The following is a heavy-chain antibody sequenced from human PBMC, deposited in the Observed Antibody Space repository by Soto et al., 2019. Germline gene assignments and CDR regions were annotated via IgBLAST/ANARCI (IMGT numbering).Heavy chain of an antibody. V-gene: IGHV4-34*02. Sequence: QVQLQQWGAGLLKASETLSLTCVVSGGAFSGYFWTWIRQSPGRGLEWIGEISHSGSRNYNPAFQSRVILSVDSSKKHVSLKLSSVTAADSATYFCARGLAYDRPITVAEPFDSWGQGTLVTVSS. D-gene: IGHD6-19*01. CDR3: ARGLAYDRPITVAEPFDS. J-gene: IGHJ4*02. CDR1: GGAFSGYF. CDR2: ISHSGSR.